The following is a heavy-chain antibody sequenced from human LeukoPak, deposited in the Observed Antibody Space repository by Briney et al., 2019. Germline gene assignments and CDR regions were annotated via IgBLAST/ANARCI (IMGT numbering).Heavy chain of an antibody. CDR3: AREGTMIVVVSPYWYFDL. CDR2: INWNGGST. D-gene: IGHD3-22*01. CDR1: GFTFDDYG. J-gene: IGHJ2*01. Sequence: GGSLRLSCAASGFTFDDYGMSWVRQVPGKGLEWVSGINWNGGSTGYADSVKGRFTISRDNAKNSLYLQMNSLRDEDTALYYCAREGTMIVVVSPYWYFDLWGRGTLVTVSS. V-gene: IGHV3-20*04.